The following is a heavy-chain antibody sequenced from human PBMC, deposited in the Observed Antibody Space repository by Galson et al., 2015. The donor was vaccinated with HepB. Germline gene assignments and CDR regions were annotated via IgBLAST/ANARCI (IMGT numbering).Heavy chain of an antibody. CDR3: ARDPAGGYYGDASLDY. Sequence: QSGAEVKKPGESLKISCKASGYTFTSYGISWVRQAPGQGLEWMGWISAYNGNTNYAQKLQGRVTMTTDTSTSTAYMELRSLRSDDTAVYYCARDPAGGYYGDASLDYWGQGTLVTVSS. J-gene: IGHJ4*02. V-gene: IGHV1-18*04. CDR2: ISAYNGNT. D-gene: IGHD4-17*01. CDR1: GYTFTSYG.